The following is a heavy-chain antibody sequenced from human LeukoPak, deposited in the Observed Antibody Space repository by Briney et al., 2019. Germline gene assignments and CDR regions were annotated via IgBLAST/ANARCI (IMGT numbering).Heavy chain of an antibody. V-gene: IGHV3-74*01. J-gene: IGHJ4*02. CDR2: INSDGSWT. CDR3: VSFYETY. Sequence: GGSLRLSCAASGNYWMHWVRQAQGKGLVWVSHINSDGSWTSYADSVKGRFTISKDNAKNTVYLQMNSLRAEDTAVYYCVSFYETYWGRGTLVTVSS. D-gene: IGHD2/OR15-2a*01. CDR1: GNYW.